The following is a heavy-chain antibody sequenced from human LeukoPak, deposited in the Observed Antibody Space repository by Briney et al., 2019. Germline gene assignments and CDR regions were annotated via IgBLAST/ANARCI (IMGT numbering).Heavy chain of an antibody. CDR1: GFTFSGSA. CDR2: IRSKDNSYAT. Sequence: GGSLRLSCAASGFTFSGSAMHWVRQAPGKGLEWVGRIRSKDNSYATAYAASVKGRFTISRDDSKNTAYLQMDRLRVEDTAVYYCVTDPPDSGWAFWSWGQGALVTVAS. J-gene: IGHJ5*02. D-gene: IGHD6-19*01. V-gene: IGHV3-73*01. CDR3: VTDPPDSGWAFWS.